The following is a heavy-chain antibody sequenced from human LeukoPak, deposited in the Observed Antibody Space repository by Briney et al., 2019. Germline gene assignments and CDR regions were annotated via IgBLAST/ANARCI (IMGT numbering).Heavy chain of an antibody. D-gene: IGHD2-21*01. CDR2: VYKDGKM. CDR3: ASRHCSGGDCYFAGADPFDH. CDR1: GFTFSSTY. V-gene: IGHV3-53*01. J-gene: IGHJ4*02. Sequence: GGSLRLSCAAPGFTFSSTYMSWVRQSPGKGLEWVSVVYKDGKMFYIDSVKGRFAISRDTSKNTVYLQMNNLRAEDTAVYYCASRHCSGGDCYFAGADPFDHWGQGTLVTVSS.